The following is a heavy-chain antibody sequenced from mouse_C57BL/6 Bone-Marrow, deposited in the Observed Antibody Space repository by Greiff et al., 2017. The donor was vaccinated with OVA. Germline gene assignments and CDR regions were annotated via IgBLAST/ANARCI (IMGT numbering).Heavy chain of an antibody. V-gene: IGHV5-12*01. D-gene: IGHD3-2*02. Sequence: EVKLVESGGGLVQPGGSLKLSCAASGFTFSDYYMYWVRQTPEKRLAWVASISNGGGSTYYPDTVKGRFTLTRDNAKNTLYLQMSRLKSEYTAMYYCARQGSSGPWLAYWGQGTLVTVSA. J-gene: IGHJ3*01. CDR1: GFTFSDYY. CDR2: ISNGGGST. CDR3: ARQGSSGPWLAY.